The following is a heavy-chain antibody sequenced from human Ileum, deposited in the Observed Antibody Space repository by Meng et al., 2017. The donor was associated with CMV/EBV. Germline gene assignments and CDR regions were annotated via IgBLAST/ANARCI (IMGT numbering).Heavy chain of an antibody. V-gene: IGHV1-69*02. CDR3: ASRQHDCSSTSGDY. CDR2: IIASLGIA. Sequence: SVKVSCKASGGTFSSYTISWVRQAPGHGLEWMGRIIASLGIANYAQKFQGRVTITTDKSTSTAYMELSSLRSEDTAVYYCASRQHDCSSTSGDYWGQGTLVTVSS. CDR1: GGTFSSYT. J-gene: IGHJ4*02. D-gene: IGHD2-2*01.